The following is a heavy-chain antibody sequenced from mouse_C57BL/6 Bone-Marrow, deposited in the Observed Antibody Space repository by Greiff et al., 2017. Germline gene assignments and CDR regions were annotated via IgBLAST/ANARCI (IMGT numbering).Heavy chain of an antibody. CDR1: GYTFTSYW. CDR3: AREDYAMDY. CDR2: IDPSDSYT. J-gene: IGHJ4*01. Sequence: QVQLQQPGAELVMPGASVKLSCKASGYTFTSYWMHWVKQRPGQGLEWIGEIDPSDSYTNYNPKFKGKSTLTVDKSSSTAYMQLSSLTSEDSAVYYCAREDYAMDYWGQGTLVTVSA. V-gene: IGHV1-69*01.